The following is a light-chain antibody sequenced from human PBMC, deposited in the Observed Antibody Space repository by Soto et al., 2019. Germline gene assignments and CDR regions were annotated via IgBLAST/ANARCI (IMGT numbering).Light chain of an antibody. CDR1: SSDVGGYNY. V-gene: IGLV2-8*01. CDR3: SSYAGSSNV. CDR2: EVN. J-gene: IGLJ1*01. Sequence: QSVLAQPASVSGSPGQSVAISCTGTSSDVGGYNYVSWYQQHPGKAPKLMIYEVNKRPSGVPDRFSGSKSGNTASLTVSGLRAEDEADYYCSSYAGSSNVFGTGTKLTVL.